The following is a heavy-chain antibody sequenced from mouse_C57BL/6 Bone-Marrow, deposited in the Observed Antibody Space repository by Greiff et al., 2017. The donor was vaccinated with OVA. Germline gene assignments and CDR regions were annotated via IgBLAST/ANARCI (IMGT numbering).Heavy chain of an antibody. CDR3: ARKTAQATDY. CDR2: IHPNSGST. CDR1: GYTFTSYW. D-gene: IGHD3-2*02. J-gene: IGHJ2*01. Sequence: VKLQQPGAELVKPGASVKLSCKASGYTFTSYWMHWVKQRPGQGLEWIGMIHPNSGSTNYNEKFKSKATLTVDKSSSTAYMQLSSLTSEDSAVYYCARKTAQATDYWGQGTTLTVSS. V-gene: IGHV1-64*01.